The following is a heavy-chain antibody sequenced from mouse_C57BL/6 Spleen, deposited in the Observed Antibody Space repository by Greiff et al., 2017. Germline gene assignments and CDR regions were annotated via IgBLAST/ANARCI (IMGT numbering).Heavy chain of an antibody. J-gene: IGHJ2*01. CDR1: GFNIKDYY. Sequence: EVQLQQSGAELVKPGASVKLSCTASGFNIKDYYMHWVKQRTEQGLEWIGRIDPEDGETKYAPKFPGTATITADTSSNTAYLQLSSLTSEDTAVYYCASTLITTVVEDYWGQGTTLTVSS. CDR2: IDPEDGET. D-gene: IGHD1-1*01. CDR3: ASTLITTVVEDY. V-gene: IGHV14-2*01.